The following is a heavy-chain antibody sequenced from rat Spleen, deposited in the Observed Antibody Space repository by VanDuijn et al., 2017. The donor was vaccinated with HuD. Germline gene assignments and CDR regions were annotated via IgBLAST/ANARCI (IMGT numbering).Heavy chain of an antibody. CDR3: ARHADYSTYILDG. CDR1: GFIFSDFY. CDR2: ISYDGIRT. J-gene: IGHJ2*01. Sequence: EVHLVESDGGLVQPGRSLKLSCAASGFIFSDFYMAWVRQAPTKGLEWVATISYDGIRTYYRDSVKGRFTISRDNATSTLYLQMDILRSEDTATYYCARHADYSTYILDGWGQGVMVTVSS. V-gene: IGHV5-29*01. D-gene: IGHD1-2*01.